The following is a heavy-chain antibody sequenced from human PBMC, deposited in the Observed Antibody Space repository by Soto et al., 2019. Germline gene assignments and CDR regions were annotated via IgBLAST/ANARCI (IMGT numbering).Heavy chain of an antibody. CDR1: GFTFSSYS. CDR2: LSSSSSTI. V-gene: IGHV3-48*01. Sequence: EVQLVESGGGLVQPGGSLRLSCAASGFTFSSYSMNWVRQAPGKGLEWVSYLSSSSSTIYYADSVMGRFTISRDNAKNSLYLHMNSLRAEDTAVYYCATGGYYYYMDVWGKGTTVTVSS. J-gene: IGHJ6*03. CDR3: ATGGYYYYMDV.